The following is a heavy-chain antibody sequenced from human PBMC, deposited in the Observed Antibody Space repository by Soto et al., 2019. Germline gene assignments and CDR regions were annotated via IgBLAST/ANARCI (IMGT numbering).Heavy chain of an antibody. CDR3: ARDPPQSGRAFDL. Sequence: GGSLRLSCAASGFTFSSYAMTWVRQAPGKGLEWVSTISGSGGSTYYADSVKGRFTISRDNSKNTLYLQLNSLRAEDTAIYYCARDPPQSGRAFDLWGQGTVVTVSS. J-gene: IGHJ3*01. CDR2: ISGSGGST. V-gene: IGHV3-23*01. D-gene: IGHD3-3*01. CDR1: GFTFSSYA.